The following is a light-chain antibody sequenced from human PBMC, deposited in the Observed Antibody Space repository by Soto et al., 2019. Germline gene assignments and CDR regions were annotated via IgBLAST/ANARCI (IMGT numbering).Light chain of an antibody. CDR3: QQYNSYSRT. J-gene: IGKJ1*01. CDR2: AAS. Sequence: AIRMTQSPSSLSASTGDRVTITCRASQDISNFLAWYQQKPGKAPKLLIYAASTLQSGVPSRFSGSGSGTEFTLTISSLQPDDFATYYCQQYNSYSRTFGQGTKVDIK. V-gene: IGKV1-8*01. CDR1: QDISNF.